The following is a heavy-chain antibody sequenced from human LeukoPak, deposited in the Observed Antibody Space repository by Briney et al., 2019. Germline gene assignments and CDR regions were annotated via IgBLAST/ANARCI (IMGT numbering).Heavy chain of an antibody. J-gene: IGHJ5*02. Sequence: SETLSLTCAVYAGSFSGYYWSWIRQPPGKGLEWIGEINHSRSTNYNPSLKSRVTISVDTSNNQFSLKLSSVTAADTAVYYCARGLEWFNWFDPWGQGTLVTVSS. CDR1: AGSFSGYY. D-gene: IGHD3-3*01. CDR2: INHSRST. V-gene: IGHV4-34*01. CDR3: ARGLEWFNWFDP.